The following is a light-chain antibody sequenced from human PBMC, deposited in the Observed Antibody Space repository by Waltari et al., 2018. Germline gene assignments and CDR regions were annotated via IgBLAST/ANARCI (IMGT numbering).Light chain of an antibody. J-gene: IGLJ3*02. CDR2: DDN. CDR3: CSYAGSYTWV. V-gene: IGLV2-23*01. Sequence: QSALTQPASVSGSPGQSITISCTGTSSAVGPYNLVSWYQQYPGKAPKVMIYDDNRRPSGVSDRFSGSKSGNTASLTISGVQAEDEADYYCCSYAGSYTWVFGGGTKLTVL. CDR1: SSAVGPYNL.